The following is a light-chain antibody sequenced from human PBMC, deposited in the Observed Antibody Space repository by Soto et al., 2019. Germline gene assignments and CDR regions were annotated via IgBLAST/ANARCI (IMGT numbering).Light chain of an antibody. CDR1: QSISTW. V-gene: IGKV1-5*01. J-gene: IGKJ1*01. CDR2: DAS. CDR3: QQYDTYTWT. Sequence: DIQMTQSPSTLSASVGDRVTITCRASQSISTWLAWYQQKPGKAPNLLIFDASSLESGVPSRFSGSGSGTEFTHTISGLQPDDFATYYCQQYDTYTWTFGQGTKVEVK.